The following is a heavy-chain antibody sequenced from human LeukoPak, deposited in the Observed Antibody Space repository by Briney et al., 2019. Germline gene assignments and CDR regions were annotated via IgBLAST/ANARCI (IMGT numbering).Heavy chain of an antibody. CDR2: IYYSGGT. V-gene: IGHV4-59*01. CDR1: GGSISSYY. CDR3: ATQLWLGTQSDDY. D-gene: IGHD3-10*01. Sequence: PSETLSLTCTVSGGSISSYYWSWIRQPPGKGLEWIGYIYYSGGTNYNPSLKSRVTISVDTSKNQFSLKLSSVTAADTAVYYCATQLWLGTQSDDYWGQGTLVTVSS. J-gene: IGHJ4*02.